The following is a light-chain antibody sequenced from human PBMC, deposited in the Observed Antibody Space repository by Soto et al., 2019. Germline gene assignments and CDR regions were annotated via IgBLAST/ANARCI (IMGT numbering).Light chain of an antibody. Sequence: EIVLTQAPGTLSLSPGEIATLSWRASQSVSNNYLAWYQQKPGQGPRLLIYGASSRATGIPDRFSASGSGTEFTLTISELQSEDFAVYYCQQYGSSGLTFGGGTKVDIK. CDR1: QSVSNNY. CDR2: GAS. J-gene: IGKJ4*01. V-gene: IGKV3-20*01. CDR3: QQYGSSGLT.